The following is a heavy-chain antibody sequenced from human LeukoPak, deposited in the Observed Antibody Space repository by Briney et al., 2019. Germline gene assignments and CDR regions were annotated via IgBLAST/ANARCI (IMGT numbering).Heavy chain of an antibody. J-gene: IGHJ6*02. CDR3: AKYNDHVYYYYGMDV. CDR1: GFTFSSYA. V-gene: IGHV3-23*01. Sequence: GGSLRLSCAASGFTFSSYAMSWVRQAPGKGLEWVSAISGIGSSTYYADSVKGRFIISRNTSKNMLHLQMTSLTADDTAVFYCAKYNDHVYYYYGMDVWGQGTKVTVSS. D-gene: IGHD3-3*01. CDR2: ISGIGSST.